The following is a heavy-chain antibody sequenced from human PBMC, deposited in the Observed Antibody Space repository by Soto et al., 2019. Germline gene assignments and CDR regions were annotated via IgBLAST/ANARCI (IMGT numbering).Heavy chain of an antibody. Sequence: GASVKVSCKASGYTFTNYYMHWVRQAPGQGLEWMGIINPSGGNTKYNPSLESRVTISVDTSKKQFFLKLNSVTPADTAVYYCAGGPYYFGLDVWGQGTTVTSP. CDR2: INPSGGNT. CDR3: AGGPYYFGLDV. V-gene: IGHV1-46*01. J-gene: IGHJ6*02. D-gene: IGHD3-10*01. CDR1: GYTFTNYY.